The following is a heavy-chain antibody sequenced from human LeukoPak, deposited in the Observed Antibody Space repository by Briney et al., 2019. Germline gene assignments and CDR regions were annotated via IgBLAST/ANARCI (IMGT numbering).Heavy chain of an antibody. CDR2: INSDGSST. Sequence: SGGSLRLSCAASGFTFSSYWMHWVRQVPGKGLVWVSHINSDGSSTSYADSVKGRFTISRDNAKNTLYLQMNSLRAEDTAVYYCARDRSPGQSDYWGEGTLVTVSS. V-gene: IGHV3-74*01. CDR3: ARDRSPGQSDY. J-gene: IGHJ4*02. CDR1: GFTFSSYW.